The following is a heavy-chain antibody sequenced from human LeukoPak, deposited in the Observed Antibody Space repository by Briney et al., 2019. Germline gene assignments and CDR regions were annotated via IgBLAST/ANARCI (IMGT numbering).Heavy chain of an antibody. D-gene: IGHD3-16*01. V-gene: IGHV4-4*07. Sequence: SETLSLTCTVSGGSIRGYYWSWIRQPAGKGLEWIGHIYDSGSTTYNPSLKSRVTMSVDTSKNQFSLNLSSVTAADTAVYYCARGRIGGPKAPFDYWGQGTLVTVSS. CDR1: GGSIRGYY. J-gene: IGHJ4*02. CDR3: ARGRIGGPKAPFDY. CDR2: IYDSGST.